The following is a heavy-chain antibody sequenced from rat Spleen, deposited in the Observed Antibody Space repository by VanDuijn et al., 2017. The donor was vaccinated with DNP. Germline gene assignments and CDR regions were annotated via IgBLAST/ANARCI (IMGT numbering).Heavy chain of an antibody. J-gene: IGHJ3*01. CDR2: ISYDGGSN. CDR3: TTVYGGYSGWFAY. D-gene: IGHD1-11*01. Sequence: EVKLVESGGGLVQPGRSLKLSCAASGFNFNDYWMGWVRQAPTKGLEWVAYISYDGGSNYYGDSVKGRFTISRDNAKSSLYLQMDSLRSEDTATYYCTTVYGGYSGWFAYWGQGTLVTVSS. CDR1: GFNFNDYW. V-gene: IGHV5-20*01.